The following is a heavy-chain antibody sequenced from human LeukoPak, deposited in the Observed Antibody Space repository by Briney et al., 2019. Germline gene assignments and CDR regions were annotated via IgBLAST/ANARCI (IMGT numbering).Heavy chain of an antibody. Sequence: GASVKVSCKASAYTFTSYDINWVRQATGQGLEWMGWMNPNSGNTGYVQKFQGRATMTRNTSISTAYMELSSLRSEDTAVYYCARGAPGSYCSGGSCPYFDYWGQGTLISVSS. CDR2: MNPNSGNT. V-gene: IGHV1-8*01. CDR1: AYTFTSYD. CDR3: ARGAPGSYCSGGSCPYFDY. D-gene: IGHD2-15*01. J-gene: IGHJ4*02.